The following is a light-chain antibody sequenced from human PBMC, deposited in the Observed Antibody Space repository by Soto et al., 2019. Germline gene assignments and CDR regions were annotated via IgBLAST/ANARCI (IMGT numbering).Light chain of an antibody. CDR3: QQRTNWPRGT. CDR1: QSVRNF. Sequence: EVVLTQSPATLSLSPGERATLSCRASQSVRNFLAWYQQKPGQAPRLLIYEASNRAAGIPARFSGSGSVTDFTLTISSLEPEDFGVYYCQQRTNWPRGTFGQGTNLEI. CDR2: EAS. J-gene: IGKJ2*02. V-gene: IGKV3-11*01.